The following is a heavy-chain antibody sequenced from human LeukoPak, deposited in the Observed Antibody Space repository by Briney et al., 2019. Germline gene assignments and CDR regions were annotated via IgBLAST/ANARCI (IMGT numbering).Heavy chain of an antibody. V-gene: IGHV4-39*01. D-gene: IGHD5-12*01. Sequence: SETLSLTCTVSGGSISSSSYYWGWIRQPPGKGLEWIGSIYYSGSTYYNPSLKSRVTISVDTSKNQFSLKLSSVTAADAAVYYSARPERFIVATTGELGYWAEGTLVTVFS. CDR1: GGSISSSSYY. CDR3: ARPERFIVATTGELGY. CDR2: IYYSGST. J-gene: IGHJ4*02.